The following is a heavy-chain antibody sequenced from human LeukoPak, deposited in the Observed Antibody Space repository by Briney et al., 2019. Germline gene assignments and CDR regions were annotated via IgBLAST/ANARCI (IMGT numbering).Heavy chain of an antibody. V-gene: IGHV3-33*01. CDR2: IWYDGTDK. J-gene: IGHJ3*02. Sequence: GGSLTLSCAASGFTLINYGIHWVRQAPGKGLEWVAVIWYDGTDKYYADSVKGRFTISRDNSKNTLYLQMNSLRGEDTAVYYCARDGRAVNPFNAFDIWGQGTVVTVSS. CDR1: GFTLINYG. CDR3: ARDGRAVNPFNAFDI. D-gene: IGHD4-17*01.